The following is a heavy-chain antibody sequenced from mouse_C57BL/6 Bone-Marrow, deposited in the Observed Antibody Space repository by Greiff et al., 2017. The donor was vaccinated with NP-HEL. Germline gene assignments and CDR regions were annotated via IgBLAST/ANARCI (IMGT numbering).Heavy chain of an antibody. J-gene: IGHJ3*01. CDR2: IRSKSNNYAT. Sequence: EVQVVESGGGLVQPKGSLKLSCAASGFSFNTYAMNWVRQAPGQGLEWVARIRSKSNNYATYYADSVKDRFTISRDDSESMLYLQMNNLKTEDTAMYYCVRYDGHHGGFAYWGQGTLVTVSA. D-gene: IGHD2-3*01. CDR1: GFSFNTYA. V-gene: IGHV10-1*01. CDR3: VRYDGHHGGFAY.